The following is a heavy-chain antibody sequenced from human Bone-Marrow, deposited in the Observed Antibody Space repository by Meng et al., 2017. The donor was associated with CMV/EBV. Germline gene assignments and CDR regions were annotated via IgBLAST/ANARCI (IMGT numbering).Heavy chain of an antibody. CDR1: GYTFADYY. Sequence: ASVKVSCKASGYTFADYYIHWVRQAPGQGLEWMGRINPNSGDTHYVQKLQGRVTMTGDTSISTAYMELSRLRSDDTAVYYCARAFGCSSSTCYGYVFDNWGQGTMVTVSS. CDR3: ARAFGCSSSTCYGYVFDN. D-gene: IGHD2-2*01. J-gene: IGHJ3*02. CDR2: INPNSGDT. V-gene: IGHV1-2*06.